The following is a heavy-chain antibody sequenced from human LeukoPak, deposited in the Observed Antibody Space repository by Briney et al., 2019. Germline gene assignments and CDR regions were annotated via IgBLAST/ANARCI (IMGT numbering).Heavy chain of an antibody. V-gene: IGHV4-39*01. D-gene: IGHD3-9*01. CDR3: ARGGRYFDWLWRYGMDV. Sequence: SETLSLTCTVSGGSISSKNYYWGWIRQPPGKGLEWIGAIYYSGNTFYNPSLKSRVTISVDKSKNQFSLKLTSVTAADTAVYYCARGGRYFDWLWRYGMDVWGQGTTVTVSS. CDR2: IYYSGNT. J-gene: IGHJ6*02. CDR1: GGSISSKNYY.